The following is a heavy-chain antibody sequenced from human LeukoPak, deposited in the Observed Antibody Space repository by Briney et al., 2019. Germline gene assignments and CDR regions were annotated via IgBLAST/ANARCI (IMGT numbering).Heavy chain of an antibody. J-gene: IGHJ4*02. V-gene: IGHV1-69*04. D-gene: IGHD4-17*01. Sequence: SVKVSCKASGGTFSSYAISWVRQAPGQGLEWMGRIIPILGIAKYAQKFQGRVTITADKSTSTAYMELSSLRSEDTAVYYCARDRYGDYYFDYWGQGTLVTVSS. CDR1: GGTFSSYA. CDR2: IIPILGIA. CDR3: ARDRYGDYYFDY.